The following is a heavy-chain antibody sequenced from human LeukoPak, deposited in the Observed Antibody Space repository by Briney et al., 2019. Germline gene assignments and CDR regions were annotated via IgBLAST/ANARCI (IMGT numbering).Heavy chain of an antibody. Sequence: SETLSLTCTVSADSIRNFYCNWIRQSPGKGLEWIAYIYQSGNTNYNPSLKSRLTMSIDTSKSQFSLNLSSVTAADTAVYYCARATCGSGSYYVVNFDYWGQGALVTVSS. D-gene: IGHD3-10*01. CDR3: ARATCGSGSYYVVNFDY. CDR1: ADSIRNFY. CDR2: IYQSGNT. V-gene: IGHV4-59*01. J-gene: IGHJ4*02.